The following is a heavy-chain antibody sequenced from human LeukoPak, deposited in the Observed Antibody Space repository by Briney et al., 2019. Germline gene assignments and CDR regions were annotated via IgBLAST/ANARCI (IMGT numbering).Heavy chain of an antibody. D-gene: IGHD3-10*01. Sequence: SETLSLTCTVSGGSFSSGSYYWRWIRQPPGKGLEWIGYIYYSGSTNYNPSLKSRVTISVDTSKNQFSLKLSSVTAADTAVYYCARDGPGVYFDYWGQGTLVTVSS. CDR3: ARDGPGVYFDY. CDR2: IYYSGST. CDR1: GGSFSSGSYY. J-gene: IGHJ4*02. V-gene: IGHV4-61*01.